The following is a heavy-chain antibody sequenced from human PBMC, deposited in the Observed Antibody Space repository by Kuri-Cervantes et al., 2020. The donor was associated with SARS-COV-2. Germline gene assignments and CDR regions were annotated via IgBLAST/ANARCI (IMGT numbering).Heavy chain of an antibody. D-gene: IGHD6-19*01. V-gene: IGHV3-30*03. Sequence: GRSLKISCAASGFTFSSYGMHWVRQAPGKGLEGVTVISYDGSNKYYADTVKARFTISRDNSKNTLYLQMNSLKAEDTAVYYCAQSSGTADGGFDPWSQGTLVTVSS. J-gene: IGHJ5*02. CDR1: GFTFSSYG. CDR2: ISYDGSNK. CDR3: AQSSGTADGGFDP.